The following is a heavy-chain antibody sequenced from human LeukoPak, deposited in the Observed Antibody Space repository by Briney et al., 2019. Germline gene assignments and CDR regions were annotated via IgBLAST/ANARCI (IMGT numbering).Heavy chain of an antibody. CDR1: GGTFSNYA. Sequence: ASVKVSCKASGGTFSNYAITWVRQAPGQGLEWMGGIIPIFGTANYAQKFQGRVTITADKSTSTAYMELSSLRSEDTAVYYCARDGSGWESDYWGQGTLVTVSS. CDR2: IIPIFGTA. CDR3: ARDGSGWESDY. J-gene: IGHJ4*02. V-gene: IGHV1-69*06. D-gene: IGHD6-19*01.